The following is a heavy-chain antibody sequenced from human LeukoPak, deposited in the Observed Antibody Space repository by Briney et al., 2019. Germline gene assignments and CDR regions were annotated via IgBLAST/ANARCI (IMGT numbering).Heavy chain of an antibody. J-gene: IGHJ3*02. D-gene: IGHD1-14*01. CDR1: GFTFSSYW. CDR3: ARRMWNHRDAFDI. Sequence: GGPLRLSCAASGFTFSSYWMHWVRQAPGKGLVWVSRINSDGSSTSYADSVKGRFTISRDNAKNTLYLQMNSLRAEDTAVYYCARRMWNHRDAFDIWGQGTMVTVSS. V-gene: IGHV3-74*01. CDR2: INSDGSST.